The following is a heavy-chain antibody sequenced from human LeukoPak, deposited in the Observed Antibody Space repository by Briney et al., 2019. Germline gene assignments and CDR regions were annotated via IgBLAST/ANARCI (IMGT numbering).Heavy chain of an antibody. Sequence: GGSLRLSCAASGFTSSSYWMSWVRQAPGKGLVWVSRINSDGSSTTYADSVKGRFTISRDNAKNTLYLQMNSLRAEDTAVYYCARGVHATVTRFDSWGQGTLVPVSS. V-gene: IGHV3-74*01. CDR3: ARGVHATVTRFDS. J-gene: IGHJ4*02. CDR1: GFTSSSYW. CDR2: INSDGSST. D-gene: IGHD4-17*01.